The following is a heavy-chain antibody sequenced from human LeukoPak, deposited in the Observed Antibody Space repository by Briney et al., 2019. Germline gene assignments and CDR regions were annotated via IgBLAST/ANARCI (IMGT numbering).Heavy chain of an antibody. CDR1: GFTISFYW. Sequence: GGSLRLSCAASGFTISFYWMSWVRQARGKGLEWVANINQVASEKNYVDSVEGRFTISRDNAKNSLYLQMNSVRAEDTAMYYCVRDGGYYGPDSWGQGALVSVSS. J-gene: IGHJ4*02. D-gene: IGHD3-10*01. CDR3: VRDGGYYGPDS. V-gene: IGHV3-7*04. CDR2: INQVASEK.